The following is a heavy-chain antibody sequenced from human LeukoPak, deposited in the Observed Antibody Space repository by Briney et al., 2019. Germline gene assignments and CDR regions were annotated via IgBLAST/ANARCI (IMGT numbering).Heavy chain of an antibody. D-gene: IGHD5-12*01. V-gene: IGHV4-34*01. CDR2: INHSGST. CDR1: GGSFSGYY. J-gene: IGHJ4*02. CDR3: ARGRRGHDRYYFDY. Sequence: SETLSLTCAVYGGSFSGYYWSWIRQPPGKGLEWIGEINHSGSTNYNPSLKSRVTISVDTSKNQFSLKLSSVTAADTAVYYCARGRRGHDRYYFDYWGQGTLVTVSS.